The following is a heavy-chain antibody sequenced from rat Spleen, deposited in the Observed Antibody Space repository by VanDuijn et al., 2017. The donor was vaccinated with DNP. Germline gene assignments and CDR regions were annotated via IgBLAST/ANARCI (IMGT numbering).Heavy chain of an antibody. CDR1: GFSFSYYY. CDR2: IGSDGYAP. D-gene: IGHD4-3*01. CDR3: IRWNSGHFDY. V-gene: IGHV5-22*01. Sequence: EVQLVESGGGLVQPGRSLKLSCAASGFSFSYYYMAWVRQAPTKGLEWVAYIGSDGYAPYNGDSVRGRFAISRDNAKSTLYLQMNSLRSEDMATYYCIRWNSGHFDYWGQGVMVTVSS. J-gene: IGHJ2*01.